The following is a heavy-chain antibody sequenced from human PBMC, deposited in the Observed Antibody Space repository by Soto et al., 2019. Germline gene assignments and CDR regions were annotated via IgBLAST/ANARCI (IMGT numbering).Heavy chain of an antibody. CDR3: ARHHVRGRTIAGAAEF. V-gene: IGHV4-34*01. CDR1: GGSLSGYY. D-gene: IGHD1-26*01. J-gene: IGHJ4*02. Sequence: SETLSLTCAVYGGSLSGYYWRWIRQPPGKALEWIGEFNHSGDTNYNPSLKSRVTISADTSKNQVSLNLSSVTAADTAMYYCARHHVRGRTIAGAAEFWGQGTLVTVSS. CDR2: FNHSGDT.